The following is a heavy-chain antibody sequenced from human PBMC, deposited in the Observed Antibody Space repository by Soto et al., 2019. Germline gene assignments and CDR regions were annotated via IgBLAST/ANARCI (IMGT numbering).Heavy chain of an antibody. CDR2: IYYSGST. CDR3: ARWATTVTTGFDS. V-gene: IGHV4-31*03. CDR1: GGSISSCGYY. D-gene: IGHD4-17*01. J-gene: IGHJ4*02. Sequence: PSETLSLTCTVSGGSISSCGYYWSWIRQHPGKGLEWIGYIYYSGSTYYNPSLKSRVTISVDTSKNQFSLKLSSVTAADTAVYYCARWATTVTTGFDSWGQGTLVTVSS.